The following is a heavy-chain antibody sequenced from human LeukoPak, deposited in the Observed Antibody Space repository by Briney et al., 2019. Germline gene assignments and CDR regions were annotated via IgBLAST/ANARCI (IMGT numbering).Heavy chain of an antibody. CDR3: ARDQSSGFIDY. V-gene: IGHV3-30*04. J-gene: IGHJ4*02. CDR2: ISDDGSNK. D-gene: IGHD6-19*01. Sequence: PGRSLRLSCAASGFTFSSYAMHWVRQAPGKGLEWVAVISDDGSNKYYADSVKGRFTISRDNSKNTLYLQMNSLRAEDTAVYYCARDQSSGFIDYWGQGTLVTVSS. CDR1: GFTFSSYA.